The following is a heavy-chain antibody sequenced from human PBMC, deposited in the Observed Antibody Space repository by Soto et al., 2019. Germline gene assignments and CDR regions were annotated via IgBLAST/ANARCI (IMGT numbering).Heavy chain of an antibody. J-gene: IGHJ4*02. CDR3: AKDFIGHYYDSSGYYFDY. V-gene: IGHV3-30*18. CDR2: ISYDGSNK. CDR1: GFTFSSYG. Sequence: GGSLRLSCAASGFTFSSYGMHWVRQAPGKGLEWVAVISYDGSNKYYADSVKGRFTISRDNSKNTLYLQMNSLRAEDTAVYYCAKDFIGHYYDSSGYYFDYWGQGTLVTVSS. D-gene: IGHD3-22*01.